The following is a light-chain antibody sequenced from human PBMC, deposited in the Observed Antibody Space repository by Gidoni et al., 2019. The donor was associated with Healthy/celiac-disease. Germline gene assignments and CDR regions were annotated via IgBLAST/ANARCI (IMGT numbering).Light chain of an antibody. J-gene: IGLJ1*01. Sequence: SYVLTQPPSVSVAPGKTARITCGGNNIGSKSVHWYQPKPGQAPVLVIYYDSDRPSGIPERFSGSNSGNTATLTISRVEAGDEADYYCQVWDSSSDHHYVFGTGTKVTVL. CDR1: NIGSKS. CDR2: YDS. CDR3: QVWDSSSDHHYV. V-gene: IGLV3-21*04.